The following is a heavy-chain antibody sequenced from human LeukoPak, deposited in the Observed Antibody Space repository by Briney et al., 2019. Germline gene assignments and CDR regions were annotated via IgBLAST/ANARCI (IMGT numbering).Heavy chain of an antibody. CDR3: ARGSRGYYYDSSGYYFDY. J-gene: IGHJ4*02. V-gene: IGHV1-2*02. CDR1: GYTFTGYY. D-gene: IGHD3-22*01. Sequence: ASVKVSCKASGYTFTGYYMHWVRQAPGQGLEWMGWINPNSGGRNYAQKFQGRVTMTRDTSISTAYMELSRLRSDDTAVYYCARGSRGYYYDSSGYYFDYWGQGTLVTVSS. CDR2: INPNSGGR.